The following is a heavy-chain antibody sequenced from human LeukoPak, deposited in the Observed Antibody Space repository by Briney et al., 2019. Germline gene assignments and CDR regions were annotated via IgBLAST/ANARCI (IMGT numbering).Heavy chain of an antibody. V-gene: IGHV3-53*01. CDR1: GFTVSSNS. D-gene: IGHD3-10*01. J-gene: IGHJ5*02. CDR2: IYSDNT. Sequence: GGSLRLSCTVSGFTVSSNSMSWVRQAPGKGLEWVSFIYSDNTHYSDSVKGRFTISRDNSKNTLYLQMNSLRAEDTAVYYCARGRFHYYGSGSYYKLGINWFDPWGQGTLVTVSS. CDR3: ARGRFHYYGSGSYYKLGINWFDP.